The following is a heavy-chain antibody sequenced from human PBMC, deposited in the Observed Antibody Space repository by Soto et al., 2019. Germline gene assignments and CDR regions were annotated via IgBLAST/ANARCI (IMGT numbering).Heavy chain of an antibody. J-gene: IGHJ4*02. CDR1: GLTFSSYG. CDR2: ISHEGIHK. D-gene: IGHD2-2*01. CDR3: ASQYSSRTYHFDY. Sequence: QVQLVASGGGVIKPGRSLRLSCAASGLTFSSYGMHWVRQAPGQGLEWVAVISHEGIHKYYADSVKGRFTIARDNSKNTLYLQMNVLRGEDKAVYYCASQYSSRTYHFDYWGQGPLVTVSS. V-gene: IGHV3-30*03.